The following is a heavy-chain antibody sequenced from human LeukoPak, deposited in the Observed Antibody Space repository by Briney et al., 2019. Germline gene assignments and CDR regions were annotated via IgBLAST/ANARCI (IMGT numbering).Heavy chain of an antibody. CDR3: ARGSYYGSGRYYNRQYYYYGMDV. V-gene: IGHV4-34*01. CDR2: INHCGST. CDR1: GGYLSGYY. Sequence: PSETLSLTCSVYGGYLSGYYWSWIRQPPGKGLEWIGEINHCGSTNYNPSHKSRVTISVDTSKNQFSQKLCSVTAADTAVYYCARGSYYGSGRYYNRQYYYYGMDVWGKGTTVTVSS. D-gene: IGHD3-10*01. J-gene: IGHJ6*04.